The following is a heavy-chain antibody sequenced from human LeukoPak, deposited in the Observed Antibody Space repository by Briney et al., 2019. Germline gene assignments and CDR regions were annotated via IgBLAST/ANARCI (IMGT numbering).Heavy chain of an antibody. V-gene: IGHV4-34*01. CDR2: INHSGST. D-gene: IGHD1-26*01. CDR3: AGSKVGATYGY. CDR1: GGSFSGYY. Sequence: SETLSLTCAVYGGSFSGYYWSWIRQPPGKGLEWIGEINHSGSTNYNPSLKSRVTISVDTSKNQFSLKLSSVTAADTAVYYCAGSKVGATYGYWGQGTLVTVSS. J-gene: IGHJ4*02.